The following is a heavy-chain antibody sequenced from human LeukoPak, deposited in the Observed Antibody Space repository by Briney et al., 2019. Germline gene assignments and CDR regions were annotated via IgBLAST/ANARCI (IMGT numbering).Heavy chain of an antibody. Sequence: SETLSLTCTVSGGSISSYYWSWIRQSPGKGLEWIGYIHYSGSTNYNPSLRSRVTMSVDTSKNQFSLKLSSVTAADTAVYYCASCGGDCYWFDPWGQGTLVTVSS. J-gene: IGHJ5*02. V-gene: IGHV4-59*12. CDR1: GGSISSYY. D-gene: IGHD2-21*01. CDR3: ASCGGDCYWFDP. CDR2: IHYSGST.